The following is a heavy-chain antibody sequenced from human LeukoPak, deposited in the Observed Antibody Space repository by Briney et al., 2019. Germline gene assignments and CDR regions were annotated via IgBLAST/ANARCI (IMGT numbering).Heavy chain of an antibody. CDR2: ISSSSSYT. J-gene: IGHJ4*02. CDR3: ARAFLSYTFDY. V-gene: IGHV3-11*05. Sequence: GGSLRLSCAASGFTFSDYYMSWIRQAPGKGLEWVSYISSSSSYTNYADSVKGRFTISRDNAKNSLYLQMNSLRAKDTAVYHRARAFLSYTFDYWGQGTLVTVSS. D-gene: IGHD3-10*01. CDR1: GFTFSDYY.